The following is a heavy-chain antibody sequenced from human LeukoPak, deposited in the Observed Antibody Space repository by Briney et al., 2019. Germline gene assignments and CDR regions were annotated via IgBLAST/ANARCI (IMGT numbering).Heavy chain of an antibody. V-gene: IGHV1-2*02. D-gene: IGHD4-17*01. CDR2: INPNSGGT. Sequence: GASVKVSCKASGYTFTGYYMHWVRQAPGQGLEWMGWINPNSGGTNYAQKFQGRVTMTRDTSISTPYMELSRLRSDDTAVYYCARLYGDYPYYFDYWGQGTLVTVSS. J-gene: IGHJ4*02. CDR1: GYTFTGYY. CDR3: ARLYGDYPYYFDY.